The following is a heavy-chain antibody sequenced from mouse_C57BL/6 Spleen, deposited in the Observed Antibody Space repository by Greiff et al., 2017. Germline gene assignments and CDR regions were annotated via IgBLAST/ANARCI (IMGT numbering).Heavy chain of an antibody. D-gene: IGHD2-12*01. J-gene: IGHJ4*01. CDR3: ARDTTGYYYAMDY. V-gene: IGHV2-9-1*01. Sequence: VMLVESGPGLVAPSQSLSITCTVSGFSLTSYAISWVRQPPGKGLEWLGVIWTGGGTNYNSALKSRLSISKDNSKSQVFLKMNSLQTDDTARYYCARDTTGYYYAMDYWGQGTSVTVSS. CDR1: GFSLTSYA. CDR2: IWTGGGT.